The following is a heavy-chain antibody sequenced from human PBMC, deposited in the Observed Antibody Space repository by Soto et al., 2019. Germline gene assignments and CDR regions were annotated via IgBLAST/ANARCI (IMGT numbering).Heavy chain of an antibody. CDR1: GFTFSSFS. CDR3: AKEGVGTTVGTSHGIGDF. V-gene: IGHV3-30*18. D-gene: IGHD4-17*01. CDR2: ISYDENSK. J-gene: IGHJ4*02. Sequence: QVHLVESGGGVVQPGRSLRLSCAASGFTFSSFSMHWVRQAPGKGLEWVAVISYDENSKYYAESVTGRFTISRDNSKNTLYLEMNSLRAEDTALYYCAKEGVGTTVGTSHGIGDFWGQGTLVTVSS.